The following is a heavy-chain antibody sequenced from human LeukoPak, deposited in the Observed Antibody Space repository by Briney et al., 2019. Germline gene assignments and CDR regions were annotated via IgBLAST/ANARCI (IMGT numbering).Heavy chain of an antibody. CDR2: FSSGGSA. V-gene: IGHV4-39*07. Sequence: PSETLSLTCIVPGGSISSSSYYWAWLRQSPGKGLEWIGTFSSGGSAYYNPSLTSRGSISKDTSDNKFSLRLYSVTAADTAVYYCARKQTGTMYDVWGQGTQVTVSS. J-gene: IGHJ4*02. CDR3: ARKQTGTMYDV. D-gene: IGHD1-7*01. CDR1: GGSISSSSYY.